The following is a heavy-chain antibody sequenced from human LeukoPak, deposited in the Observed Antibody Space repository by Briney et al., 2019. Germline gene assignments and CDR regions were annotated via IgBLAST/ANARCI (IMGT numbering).Heavy chain of an antibody. CDR1: GGSISSGSYY. Sequence: SETLSLTCTVSGGSISSGSYYWSWIRQPARKGLEWIGRIYTSGSTNYNPSLKSRVTISVDTSKNQFSLKLSSVTAADTAVYYCARGPAYSGHYWGQGTLVTVSS. D-gene: IGHD5-12*01. CDR2: IYTSGST. CDR3: ARGPAYSGHY. J-gene: IGHJ4*02. V-gene: IGHV4-61*02.